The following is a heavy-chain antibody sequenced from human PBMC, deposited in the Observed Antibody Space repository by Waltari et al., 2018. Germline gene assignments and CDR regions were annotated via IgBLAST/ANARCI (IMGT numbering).Heavy chain of an antibody. CDR1: GFTFSSYW. D-gene: IGHD6-13*01. CDR3: ARVSSSWYHFDY. J-gene: IGHJ4*02. V-gene: IGHV3-7*01. CDR2: IKEDGSEK. Sequence: EVQLVESGGGLVQPGGSLRLSCAASGFTFSSYWMSWVRQAPGKGLEWGANIKEDGSEKYYVDSVKGRFTISRDNAKNSLYLQMNSLRAEDTAVYYCARVSSSWYHFDYWGQGTLVTVSS.